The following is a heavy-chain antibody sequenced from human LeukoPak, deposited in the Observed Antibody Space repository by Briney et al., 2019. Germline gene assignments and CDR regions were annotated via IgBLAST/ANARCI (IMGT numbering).Heavy chain of an antibody. J-gene: IGHJ4*02. V-gene: IGHV3-7*01. CDR2: IKQDGSEK. CDR3: ARTYGSGSLDY. CDR1: GFTFSSNW. D-gene: IGHD2-15*01. Sequence: PGGSVRLSCAASGFTFSSNWMAWVRQAPGKGLEGVANIKQDGSEKYYVDSVQGRFTISRDNAKNSIYLQMNTLRAEDTAVYYCARTYGSGSLDYGGQGTLVTVSS.